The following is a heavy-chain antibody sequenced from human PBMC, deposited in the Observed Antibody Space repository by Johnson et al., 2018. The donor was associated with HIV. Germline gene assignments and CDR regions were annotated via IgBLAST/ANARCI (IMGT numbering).Heavy chain of an antibody. CDR1: GFTFSSYC. V-gene: IGHV3-30*18. Sequence: QVQLVESGGGVVQPGRSLRLSCAASGFTFSSYCMHWVRQAPGKGLEWVAVISYDGSNKYYADSVKGRFTISRDNSKNTLYLQMNSLRAEDTAVYYCAKDSEWTIFGVVTAQGAFDIWGQGTMVTVSS. CDR3: AKDSEWTIFGVVTAQGAFDI. CDR2: ISYDGSNK. J-gene: IGHJ3*02. D-gene: IGHD3-3*01.